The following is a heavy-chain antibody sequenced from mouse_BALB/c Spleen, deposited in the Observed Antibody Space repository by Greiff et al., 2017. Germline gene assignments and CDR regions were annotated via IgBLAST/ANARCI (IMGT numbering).Heavy chain of an antibody. D-gene: IGHD3-3*01. V-gene: IGHV3-2*02. CDR3: ARKGRAWLDY. CDR2: ISYRGST. CDR1: GYSFTSDYA. J-gene: IGHJ3*01. Sequence: ESGPGLVKPSPSLSLTCTVTGYSFTSDYAWYWIRQFPGNILEWMCYISYRGSTSYNPSLKSRISITRDTSKNQFFLQLNSVTTEDTATYYCARKGRAWLDYWGQGTMVTVSA.